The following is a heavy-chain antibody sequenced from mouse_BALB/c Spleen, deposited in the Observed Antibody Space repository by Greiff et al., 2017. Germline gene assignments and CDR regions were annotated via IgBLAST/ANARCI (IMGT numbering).Heavy chain of an antibody. CDR1: GFTFSSYG. CDR3: ARDSLTGTHAMDY. CDR2: INSNGGST. J-gene: IGHJ4*01. D-gene: IGHD4-1*01. V-gene: IGHV5-6-3*01. Sequence: DVMLVESGGGLVQPGGSLKLSCAASGFTFSSYGMSWVRQTPDKRLELVATINSNGGSTYYPDSVKGRFTISRDNAKNTLYLQMSSLKSEDTAMYYCARDSLTGTHAMDYWGQGTSVTVSS.